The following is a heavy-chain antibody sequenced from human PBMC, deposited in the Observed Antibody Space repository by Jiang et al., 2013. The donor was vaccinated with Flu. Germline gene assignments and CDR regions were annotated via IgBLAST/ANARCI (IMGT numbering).Heavy chain of an antibody. Sequence: SQTLSLTCAISGDSVSSNSAAWNWIRQSPSRGLEWLGRTYYRSKWYYDDAMSVKRRISINPDTSKNQISLLLDSVTAEDTAVYYCARGNYDSSGTRFDYWGQGTLVTVSS. D-gene: IGHD3-22*01. CDR3: ARGNYDSSGTRFDY. CDR1: GDSVSSNSAA. J-gene: IGHJ4*02. V-gene: IGHV6-1*01. CDR2: TYYRSKWYY.